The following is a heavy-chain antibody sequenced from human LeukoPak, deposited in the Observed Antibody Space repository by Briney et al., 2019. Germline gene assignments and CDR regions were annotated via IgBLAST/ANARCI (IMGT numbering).Heavy chain of an antibody. CDR3: VKDAGTA. Sequence: PGGSLRLSCAASGFTFSNNWMSWVRQAPGKGLECVANIKKDGSGKYYINSVKGRFTISRDNAKNSLYLQMNSLGAEDTALYYCVKDAGTAWGQGTLVTVSS. CDR1: GFTFSNNW. D-gene: IGHD2-8*02. CDR2: IKKDGSGK. J-gene: IGHJ5*02. V-gene: IGHV3-7*01.